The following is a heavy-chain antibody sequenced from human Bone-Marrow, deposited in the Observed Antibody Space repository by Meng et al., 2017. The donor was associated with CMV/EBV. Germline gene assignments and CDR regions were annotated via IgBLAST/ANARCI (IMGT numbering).Heavy chain of an antibody. Sequence: GESLKISCAASGFTFSTYAMNWVRQAPGKGLEWSSAVSTGGSTNYADSVKGRFTISRDNSKNTLYLQMNSLRAEDTAVYSCAKERVVSSWYGIFVYWGQGTLVTVSS. CDR2: VSTGGST. CDR3: AKERVVSSWYGIFVY. D-gene: IGHD6-13*01. J-gene: IGHJ4*02. V-gene: IGHV3-23*01. CDR1: GFTFSTYA.